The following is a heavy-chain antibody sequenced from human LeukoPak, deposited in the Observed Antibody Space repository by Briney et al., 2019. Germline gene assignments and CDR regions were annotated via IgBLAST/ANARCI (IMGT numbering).Heavy chain of an antibody. CDR1: GFTFSRHG. Sequence: GGSLRLSCAASGFTFSRHGMHWVRQAPGKGLEWVAFIRHDGSEKYYGDSVKGRFTISRDNSENTLYLQMNSLRAEDTAVYYCAKGFKFAVLGYWGQGTLVTVSS. CDR2: IRHDGSEK. V-gene: IGHV3-30*02. J-gene: IGHJ4*02. CDR3: AKGFKFAVLGY. D-gene: IGHD1-1*01.